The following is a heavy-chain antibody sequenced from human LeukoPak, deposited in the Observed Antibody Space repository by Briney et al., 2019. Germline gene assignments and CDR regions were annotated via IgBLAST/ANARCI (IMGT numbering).Heavy chain of an antibody. CDR3: AGLNGYSYGPTPYYYYMDV. CDR1: GGPISEYY. J-gene: IGHJ6*03. D-gene: IGHD5-18*01. V-gene: IGHV4-59*01. Sequence: SETLSLTCTVSGGPISEYYWGWVRQPPGKGLEWIAFTSFSGNTNYKPSLKSRITLPLDTSMHQFSLKLNSVTAADTAVYYCAGLNGYSYGPTPYYYYMDVWGKGTTVTISS. CDR2: TSFSGNT.